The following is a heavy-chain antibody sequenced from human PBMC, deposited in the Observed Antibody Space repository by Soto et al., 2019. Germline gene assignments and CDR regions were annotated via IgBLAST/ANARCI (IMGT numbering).Heavy chain of an antibody. CDR3: ARHVGCGGSCYPGDYFDY. CDR2: IYYSGST. CDR1: GGSISSSSYY. D-gene: IGHD2-15*01. J-gene: IGHJ4*02. V-gene: IGHV4-39*01. Sequence: QLQLQESGPGLVKPSETLSLTCTVSGGSISSSSYYWGWIRQPPGKGLEWIGSIYYSGSTYYNPSLKSRVTISVDTSKNQFSLKLSSVTAADTAVYYGARHVGCGGSCYPGDYFDYWGQGTLVTVSS.